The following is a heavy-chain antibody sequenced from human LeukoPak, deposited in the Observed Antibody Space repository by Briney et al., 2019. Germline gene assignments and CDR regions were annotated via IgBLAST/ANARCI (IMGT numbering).Heavy chain of an antibody. CDR1: GYSFTSYW. D-gene: IGHD6-6*01. CDR2: IYPGDSDT. Sequence: GESLKISCKGSGYSFTSYWIGWVRQMPGKGLEWMGIIYPGDSDTRYSPPFQGQVTSSADKATRTASLQWSSLKASDTAMYYCAILSSPKGAAPAKNDAFDIWGQGTMVTVSS. CDR3: AILSSPKGAAPAKNDAFDI. V-gene: IGHV5-51*01. J-gene: IGHJ3*02.